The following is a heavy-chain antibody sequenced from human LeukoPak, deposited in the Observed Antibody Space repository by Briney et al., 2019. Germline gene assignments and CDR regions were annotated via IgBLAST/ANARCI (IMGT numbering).Heavy chain of an antibody. CDR3: AKAEGYDILTGLDY. Sequence: GGSLRLSCAASAFTFSSYWMSWVRQAPGKGLEWVSGIGASGGSTYYADSVKGRFTISRDNSKNTLYLQMNSLRTEDTAVYYCAKAEGYDILTGLDYWGQGTLVTVSS. CDR1: AFTFSSYW. CDR2: IGASGGST. V-gene: IGHV3-23*01. J-gene: IGHJ4*02. D-gene: IGHD3-9*01.